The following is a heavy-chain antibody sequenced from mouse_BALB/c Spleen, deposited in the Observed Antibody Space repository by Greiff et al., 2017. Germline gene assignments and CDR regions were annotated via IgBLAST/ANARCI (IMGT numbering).Heavy chain of an antibody. D-gene: IGHD4-1*01. CDR2: IDPANGNT. Sequence: EVHLVESGAELVKPGASVKLSCTASGFNIKDTYMHWVKQRPEQGLEWIGRIDPANGNTKYDPKFQGKATITADTSSNTAYLQLSSLTSEDTAVYYCAQNWDWFAYWGQGTLVTVSA. J-gene: IGHJ3*01. V-gene: IGHV14-3*02. CDR1: GFNIKDTY. CDR3: AQNWDWFAY.